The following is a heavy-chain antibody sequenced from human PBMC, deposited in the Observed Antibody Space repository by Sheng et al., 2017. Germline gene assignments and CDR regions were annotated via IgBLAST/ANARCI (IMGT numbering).Heavy chain of an antibody. J-gene: IGHJ3*02. CDR3: ARSVPAAMGMAAFDI. CDR2: IIPIFGTA. CDR1: GGTFSSYA. D-gene: IGHD2-2*01. V-gene: IGHV1-69*05. Sequence: QVQLVQSGAEVKKSGSSVKVSCKASGGTFSSYAISWVRQAPGQGLEWMGGIIPIFGTANYAQKFQGRVTITTDESTSTAYMELSSLRSEDTAVYYCARSVPAAMGMAAFDIWGQGTMVTVSS.